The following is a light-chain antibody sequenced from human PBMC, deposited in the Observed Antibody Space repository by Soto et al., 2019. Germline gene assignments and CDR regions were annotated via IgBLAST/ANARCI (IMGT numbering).Light chain of an antibody. J-gene: IGLJ2*01. CDR3: SSYAGSNNLV. Sequence: QSALTQPPSASGSPGQSVTISCTGTSSDVGGYDYVSWYQQHPGKAPKLMIYEVNKRPSGVPDRFSGSKSGDTASLTVSGLQPEDEADYYCSSYAGSNNLVFGGGTQLTVL. V-gene: IGLV2-8*01. CDR2: EVN. CDR1: SSDVGGYDY.